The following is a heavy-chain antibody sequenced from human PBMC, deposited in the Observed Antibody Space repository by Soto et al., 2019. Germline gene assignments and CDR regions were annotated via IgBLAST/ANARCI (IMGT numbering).Heavy chain of an antibody. Sequence: EVQMVESGGGLVKPGGSLRLSCAASGFTFSSYALNWVRQAPGKGLDWVSSISGGSTYIYHADSVKGRFTISRDNAKNSLYLQIDSLRAEDTAVYFCAKDPVYSYGLYYFDYWGQGTLVTVSS. D-gene: IGHD5-18*01. V-gene: IGHV3-21*04. CDR3: AKDPVYSYGLYYFDY. CDR1: GFTFSSYA. CDR2: ISGGSTYI. J-gene: IGHJ4*02.